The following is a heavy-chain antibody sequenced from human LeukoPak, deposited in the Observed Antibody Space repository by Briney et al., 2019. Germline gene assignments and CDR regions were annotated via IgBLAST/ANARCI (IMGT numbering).Heavy chain of an antibody. J-gene: IGHJ4*02. Sequence: GGSLRLSCAASEFSVGSNYMTWVRQAPGKGLEWVAVISYDGSNKYYADSVKGRFTISRDNSKNTLYLQMNSLRAEDTAVYYCARDITMVRGVTADYWGQGTLVTVSS. V-gene: IGHV3-30*03. CDR1: EFSVGSNY. D-gene: IGHD3-10*01. CDR2: ISYDGSNK. CDR3: ARDITMVRGVTADY.